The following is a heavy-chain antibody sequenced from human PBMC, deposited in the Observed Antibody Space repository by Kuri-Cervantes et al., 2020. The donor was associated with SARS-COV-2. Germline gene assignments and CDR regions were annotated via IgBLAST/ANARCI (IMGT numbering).Heavy chain of an antibody. CDR1: GFTFSSYA. J-gene: IGHJ4*02. V-gene: IGHV3-23*01. D-gene: IGHD1-1*01. CDR2: ISGSGGST. CDR3: VRDGDHWNFDY. Sequence: GESLKISCAASGFTFSSYAMSLVRQAPGKGLEWVSAISGSGGSTYYADSVKGRFTISRDNSKNTLYLQMNSLRAEDTAVYYCVRDGDHWNFDYWGQGTLVTVSS.